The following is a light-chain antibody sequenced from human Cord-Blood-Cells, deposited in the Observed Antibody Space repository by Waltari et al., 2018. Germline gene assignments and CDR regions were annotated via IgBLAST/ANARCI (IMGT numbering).Light chain of an antibody. J-gene: IGLJ2*01. CDR3: SSYTSSSTSV. V-gene: IGLV2-18*02. CDR2: EVS. Sequence: QSALTQPPSVSGSPGQSVTISCPGTSSDVGSYNRVSWYQQPPGTAPKLMIYEVSNRPSGVPDRFSESKSGNTASLTISGLQAEDEADYYCSSYTSSSTSVFGGGTKLTVL. CDR1: SSDVGSYNR.